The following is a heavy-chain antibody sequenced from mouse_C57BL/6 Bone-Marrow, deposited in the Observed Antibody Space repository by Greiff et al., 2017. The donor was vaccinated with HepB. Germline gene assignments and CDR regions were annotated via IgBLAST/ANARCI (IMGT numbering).Heavy chain of an antibody. V-gene: IGHV1-50*01. CDR1: GYTFTSYW. CDR3: ARRGGSS. D-gene: IGHD1-1*01. Sequence: VKLQQPGAELVKPGASVKLSCKASGYTFTSYWMQWVKQRPGQGLEWIGEIDPSDSYTNYNQKFKGKATLTVDTSSSTAYMQLSSLTSEDSAVYYCARRGGSSWGQGTTLTVSS. CDR2: IDPSDSYT. J-gene: IGHJ2*01.